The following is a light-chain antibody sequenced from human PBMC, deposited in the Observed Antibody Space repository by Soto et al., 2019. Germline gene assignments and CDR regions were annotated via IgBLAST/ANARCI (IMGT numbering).Light chain of an antibody. Sequence: SVLTQPPSASWSPGQSVTISCTGTSSDVGGYNYVSWYQQHPGKAPKLMIYEVSKRPSGVPDRFSGSKSGNTASLTVSGLQAEDEADYYCSSYAGSNNFNVFGTGTRSPS. CDR2: EVS. J-gene: IGLJ1*01. CDR3: SSYAGSNNFNV. CDR1: SSDVGGYNY. V-gene: IGLV2-8*01.